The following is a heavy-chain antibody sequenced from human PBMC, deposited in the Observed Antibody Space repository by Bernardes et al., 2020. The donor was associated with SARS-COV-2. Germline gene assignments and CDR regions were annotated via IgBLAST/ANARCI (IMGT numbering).Heavy chain of an antibody. J-gene: IGHJ4*02. D-gene: IGHD3-10*01. Sequence: SETPSLTCTVSGGSISSNDYYWSWIRQPPGKGLEWFGYIFHSGSTYNNPSLKSRVTISVDTSKNQFSLKLRSVTAADTAVYYCVRESTMVRGAFDYWGQGTLVTVSS. CDR2: IFHSGST. V-gene: IGHV4-30-4*01. CDR3: VRESTMVRGAFDY. CDR1: GGSISSNDYY.